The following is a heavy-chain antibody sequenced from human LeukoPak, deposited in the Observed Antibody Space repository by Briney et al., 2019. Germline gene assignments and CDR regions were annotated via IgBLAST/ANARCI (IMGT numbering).Heavy chain of an antibody. D-gene: IGHD6-13*01. V-gene: IGHV1-69*13. J-gene: IGHJ6*02. CDR2: IIPIFGTA. CDR1: GYTFIGHY. CDR3: ARDIKNGQLVLRYYYYGMDV. Sequence: ASVKVSCKASGYTFIGHYIHWVRQAPGQGLEWMGGIIPIFGTANYAQKFQGRVTITADESTSTAYMELSSLRSEDTAVYYCARDIKNGQLVLRYYYYGMDVWGQGTTVTVSS.